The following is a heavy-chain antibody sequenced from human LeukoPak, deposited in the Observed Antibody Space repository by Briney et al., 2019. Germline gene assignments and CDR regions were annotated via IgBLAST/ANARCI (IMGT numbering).Heavy chain of an antibody. CDR3: ARILGTTDPFDY. Sequence: ASVKVSCKISGYSFTGYYIHWVRQAPGQGLEWMGWINPSSGGTNYAQKFLGRVTMTRDTSVTTAYMELGSLRSDDTAIYYCARILGTTDPFDYWGQGTLVTVSS. V-gene: IGHV1-2*02. CDR1: GYSFTGYY. J-gene: IGHJ4*02. CDR2: INPSSGGT. D-gene: IGHD1-1*01.